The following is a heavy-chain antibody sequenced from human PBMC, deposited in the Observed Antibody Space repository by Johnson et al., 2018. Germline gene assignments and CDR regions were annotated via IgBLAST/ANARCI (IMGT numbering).Heavy chain of an antibody. Sequence: VQLVESGGGLVQPGGSLRLSCAASGFTFSSYGMNWVRQAPGKGLECVSYISSSSSTIYYADSVKGRFTISRDNAKKPLYLQMNSLRADDTAVYYCACLLPASVLDVWGKGTTVTVSS. CDR1: GFTFSSYG. V-gene: IGHV3-48*01. J-gene: IGHJ6*04. D-gene: IGHD1-26*01. CDR3: ACLLPASVLDV. CDR2: ISSSSSTI.